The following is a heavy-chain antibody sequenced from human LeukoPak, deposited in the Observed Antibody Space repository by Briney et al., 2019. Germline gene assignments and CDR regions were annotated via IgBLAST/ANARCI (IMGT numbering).Heavy chain of an antibody. D-gene: IGHD1-26*01. Sequence: PAETLSLTCTVSGGSISSYYWSWIRQPPGKGLEWNGYIYYSGSTNYNPSLKSRVTISVDTSKNQFSLKLSSVTASDTAVYYCARSRPQMGDLWARFVPWGQGTLVTVSS. J-gene: IGHJ5*02. V-gene: IGHV4-59*01. CDR2: IYYSGST. CDR1: GGSISSYY. CDR3: ARSRPQMGDLWARFVP.